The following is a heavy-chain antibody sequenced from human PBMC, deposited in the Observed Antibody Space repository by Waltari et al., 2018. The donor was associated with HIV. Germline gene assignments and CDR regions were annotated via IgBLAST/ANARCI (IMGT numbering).Heavy chain of an antibody. D-gene: IGHD2-21*02. CDR1: GFSFSSYG. Sequence: QVQLVESGGGVVQPGRSLRLSCAASGFSFSSYGMLWVRQAPGKGLGCVTVRSYDGSNNYYADTVRGRVTSSRDKSKNTLYLQMNSLRAEDTAVYYCAKDYFVVVTAAGPFDPWGQGTLVTVSS. V-gene: IGHV3-30*18. J-gene: IGHJ5*02. CDR2: RSYDGSNN. CDR3: AKDYFVVVTAAGPFDP.